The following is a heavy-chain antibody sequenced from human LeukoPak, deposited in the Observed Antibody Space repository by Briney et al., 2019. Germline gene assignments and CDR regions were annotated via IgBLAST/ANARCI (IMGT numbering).Heavy chain of an antibody. D-gene: IGHD2-21*01. J-gene: IGHJ6*03. CDR3: ASVVRSERGLYTYYAINV. CDR2: INHSGST. CDR1: GGSLSGYY. Sequence: SETLSLTCAVYGGSLSGYYWSWIRQPPGKGLEWIGEINHSGSTNYNPSLESRVTISADTSKNQFYLKVTSVTAADTAVYYCASVVRSERGLYTYYAINVRGKRT. V-gene: IGHV4-34*01.